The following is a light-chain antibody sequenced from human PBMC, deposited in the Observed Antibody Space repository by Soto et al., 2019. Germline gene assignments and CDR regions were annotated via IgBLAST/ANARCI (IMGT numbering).Light chain of an antibody. CDR3: SSFAASHVV. CDR2: EVT. Sequence: QSVLTQSPSASGSPGQSITVSCTGTSSDVGDYNFVSWYQQHPGKAPKLLIYEVTKRPSGVPDRFSGSKSGNTASLTVSGLQSEDEDDYYCSSFAASHVVFGGGTKLTVL. CDR1: SSDVGDYNF. J-gene: IGLJ2*01. V-gene: IGLV2-8*01.